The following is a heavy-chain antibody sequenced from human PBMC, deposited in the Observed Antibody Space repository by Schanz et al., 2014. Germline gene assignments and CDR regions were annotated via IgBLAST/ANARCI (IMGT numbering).Heavy chain of an antibody. J-gene: IGHJ3*02. CDR3: ARVHIATYHYNSPGAFDI. CDR2: INAHTGNT. Sequence: QLMQSGSEVRKPGASVKVSCKASGYIFGSHGMTWVRQAPGQGPELMGWINAHTGNTQYAQKLQGRVNMTRDTVTTTVHLELTRLRTDDTAIYYCARVHIATYHYNSPGAFDIWGQGTRVTVSS. CDR1: GYIFGSHG. V-gene: IGHV1-18*01. D-gene: IGHD3-10*01.